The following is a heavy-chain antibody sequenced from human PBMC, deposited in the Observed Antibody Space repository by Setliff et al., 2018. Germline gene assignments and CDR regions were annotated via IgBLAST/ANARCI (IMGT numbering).Heavy chain of an antibody. D-gene: IGHD3-3*01. CDR3: AISTIFGVVSPTPDAFDI. CDR2: INPNSGGT. V-gene: IGHV1-2*06. Sequence: ASVKVSCKASGYTFTGYYMYWVRQAPGQGLEWMGRINPNSGGTNYAQKFQGRVTMTRDTSISTVYMELSRLRSEDTAVYYCAISTIFGVVSPTPDAFDIWGQGTMVTVSS. J-gene: IGHJ3*02. CDR1: GYTFTGYY.